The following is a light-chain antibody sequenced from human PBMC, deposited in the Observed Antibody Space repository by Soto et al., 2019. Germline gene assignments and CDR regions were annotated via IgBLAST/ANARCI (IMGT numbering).Light chain of an antibody. CDR1: QSVSSS. CDR2: VAS. V-gene: IGKV3-15*01. CDR3: QQCYNWPLT. Sequence: EILMTQSPATLSVSPGERATLSCRASQSVSSSLAWYQQKPGQAHRLLIYVASTRATGVPARFSGSGSGTEFALTINCLQSEDFAVYYCQQCYNWPLTFGGGTKVEIK. J-gene: IGKJ4*01.